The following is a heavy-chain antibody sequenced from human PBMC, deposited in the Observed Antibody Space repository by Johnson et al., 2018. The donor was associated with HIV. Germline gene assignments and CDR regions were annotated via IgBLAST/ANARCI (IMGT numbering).Heavy chain of an antibody. CDR2: IKSKTDGGTT. Sequence: VQLVESGGGLVQPGGSLRLSCAASGFAFHNAWMNWVRQAPGKGLEWVGRIKSKTDGGTTDYAAPVKGRFTLSRDDSKNTLFLQMNSLKTEDTALYYCTAHYRNAFDIWGQGTMVTVSS. CDR1: GFAFHNAW. V-gene: IGHV3-15*01. J-gene: IGHJ3*02. CDR3: TAHYRNAFDI. D-gene: IGHD1-26*01.